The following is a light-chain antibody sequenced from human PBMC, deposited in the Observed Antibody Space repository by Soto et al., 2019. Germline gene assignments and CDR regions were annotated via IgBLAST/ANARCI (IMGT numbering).Light chain of an antibody. CDR2: TNN. CDR1: NSNIGRNY. CDR3: AAWDDSLSGGV. J-gene: IGLJ3*02. Sequence: QPVLTQPPSVSGTPGQRVTISCSGSNSNIGRNYVYWYQQLPGTAPKLLIYTNNQRPSGVPDRFSGSKSGTSASLAISGLRSEDEADYYCAAWDDSLSGGVFGGGTQLTVL. V-gene: IGLV1-47*02.